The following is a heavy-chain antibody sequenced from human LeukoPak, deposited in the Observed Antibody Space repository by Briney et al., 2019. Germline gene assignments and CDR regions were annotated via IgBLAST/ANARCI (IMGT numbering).Heavy chain of an antibody. J-gene: IGHJ5*02. CDR1: GFSFADSA. CDR2: IRSQAYGGTT. D-gene: IGHD5-18*01. V-gene: IGHV3-49*04. Sequence: GGSLRLSCATSGFSFADSAISWVRQAPGKGLEWGSYIRSQAYGGTTEYAAYVKGRFTISRDDSKSIAYLQMTSLEIEDTAVYYCTRDVPARVDKATRGWFDPWGQGTLVIVSS. CDR3: TRDVPARVDKATRGWFDP.